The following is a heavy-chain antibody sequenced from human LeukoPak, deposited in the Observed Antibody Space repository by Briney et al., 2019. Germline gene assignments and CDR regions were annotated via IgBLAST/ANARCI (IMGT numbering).Heavy chain of an antibody. V-gene: IGHV3-30*07. J-gene: IGHJ4*02. CDR3: ARAKFRRYYFDY. Sequence: GRSLRLSCAASGFTFSSYAMHWVRQAPGKGLEWVAVISYDGSNKYYADSVKGRFTISRDNSKNTLYLQMNSLRAEDTAVYYCARAKFRRYYFDYWGQGTLVTVSS. D-gene: IGHD3-16*01. CDR1: GFTFSSYA. CDR2: ISYDGSNK.